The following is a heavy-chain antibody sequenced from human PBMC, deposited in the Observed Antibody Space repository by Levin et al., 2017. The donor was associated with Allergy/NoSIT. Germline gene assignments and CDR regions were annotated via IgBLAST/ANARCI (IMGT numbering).Heavy chain of an antibody. CDR2: LSGGSESV. D-gene: IGHD3-22*01. J-gene: IGHJ4*02. CDR1: GFTFSSYA. Sequence: GGSLRLSCAASGFTFSSYAMGWVRQAPGKGLEWVAGLSGGSESVYYGDPVKGRFTISRDNSKNMLYLQMNSLTAEDTAVYYCAHSSGYNYDRVENYFDYWGQGILATVSS. V-gene: IGHV3-23*01. CDR3: AHSSGYNYDRVENYFDY.